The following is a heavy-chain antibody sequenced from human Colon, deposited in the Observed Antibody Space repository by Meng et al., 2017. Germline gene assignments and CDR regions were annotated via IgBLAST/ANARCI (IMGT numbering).Heavy chain of an antibody. V-gene: IGHV1-2*02. CDR3: ARGPSSGAFDI. J-gene: IGHJ3*02. Sequence: ASVKVSCKAAGYTFTDDFMHWLRQAPGQRLEWMGYIDPNSGGTTFAQKFQGRVTMTRDTSISTVYMDLYSMTSDDTAVYYCARGPSSGAFDIWGQGTMVTVSS. CDR2: IDPNSGGT. CDR1: GYTFTDDF.